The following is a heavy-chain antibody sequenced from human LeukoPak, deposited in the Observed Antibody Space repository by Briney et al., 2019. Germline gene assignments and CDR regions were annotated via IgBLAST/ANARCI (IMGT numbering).Heavy chain of an antibody. J-gene: IGHJ4*02. Sequence: SETLSLTCTVSGYSISSGYYCGWIRQPPGKGLEWVGIIYNSGSTYYNPSLKSRVTISVDTSKNQFSLKLSSVTAADTAVYYCARESRAIFGVVIIPFDYWGQGTLVTVSS. V-gene: IGHV4-38-2*02. CDR3: ARESRAIFGVVIIPFDY. D-gene: IGHD3-3*01. CDR2: IYNSGST. CDR1: GYSISSGYY.